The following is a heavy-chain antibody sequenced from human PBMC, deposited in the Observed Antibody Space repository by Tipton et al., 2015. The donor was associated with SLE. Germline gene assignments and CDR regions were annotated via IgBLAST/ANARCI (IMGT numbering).Heavy chain of an antibody. Sequence: SLRLSCAASGVTISYSYMTWIRQAPGKGLEWVSYISSSGSSINYADSVKGRFTISRDNAKNSLYLQMTSLRAEDTAVYYCAREGSGTPDYWGQGTLVTVSS. CDR1: GVTISYSY. CDR3: AREGSGTPDY. V-gene: IGHV3-11*04. CDR2: ISSSGSSI. J-gene: IGHJ4*02. D-gene: IGHD1-26*01.